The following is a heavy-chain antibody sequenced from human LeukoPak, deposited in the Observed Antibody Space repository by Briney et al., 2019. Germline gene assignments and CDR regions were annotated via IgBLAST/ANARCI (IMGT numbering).Heavy chain of an antibody. CDR3: AKDRAGDPQGAFDI. V-gene: IGHV1-24*01. CDR1: GYTLTELS. D-gene: IGHD7-27*01. Sequence: RASVKVSCKVYGYTLTELSMHWVRQAPGKGLEWMGGFDPEDGETIYAQKFQGRVTMTEDTSTDTAYMELSSLRAEDMAFYYCAKDRAGDPQGAFDIWGQGTMVTVSS. CDR2: FDPEDGET. J-gene: IGHJ3*02.